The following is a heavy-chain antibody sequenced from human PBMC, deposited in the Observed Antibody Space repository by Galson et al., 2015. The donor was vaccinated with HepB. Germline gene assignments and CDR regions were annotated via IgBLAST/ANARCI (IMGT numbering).Heavy chain of an antibody. CDR3: AKEMRAVAGTGGYYYYGMDV. Sequence: SLRLSCAASGFTFSSYSMNWVRQAPGKGLEWVSSISSSSSYIYYADSVKGRFTISRDNAKNSLYLQMNSLRAEDTAVYYCAKEMRAVAGTGGYYYYGMDVWGQGTTATVSS. V-gene: IGHV3-21*01. D-gene: IGHD6-19*01. J-gene: IGHJ6*02. CDR1: GFTFSSYS. CDR2: ISSSSSYI.